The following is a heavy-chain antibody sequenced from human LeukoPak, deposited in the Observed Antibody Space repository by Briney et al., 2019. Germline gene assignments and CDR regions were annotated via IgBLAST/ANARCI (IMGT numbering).Heavy chain of an antibody. J-gene: IGHJ6*02. CDR2: INHSGST. Sequence: WETLSLTCAVYGGSFSGYYWSWIRQPPGKGLGWIGEINHSGSTNYNPSLKSRVTISVDTSKNQFSLKLSSVTAADTAVYYCARGRSSGWYYYYGMDVWGQGTTVTVSS. CDR1: GGSFSGYY. V-gene: IGHV4-34*01. CDR3: ARGRSSGWYYYYGMDV. D-gene: IGHD6-19*01.